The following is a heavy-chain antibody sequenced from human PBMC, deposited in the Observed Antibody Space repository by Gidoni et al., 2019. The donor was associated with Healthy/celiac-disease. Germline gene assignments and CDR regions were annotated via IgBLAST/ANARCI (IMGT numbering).Heavy chain of an antibody. Sequence: EVQLVESGGGLVQPGGSLRLSCAASGFTVSSNYMSWVRQAPGKGLEWVSVIYSGGSTYYADSVKGRFTISRDNSKNTLYLQMNSLRAEDTAVYYCARGWDDILTGNPYYFDYWGQGTLVTVSS. J-gene: IGHJ4*02. D-gene: IGHD3-9*01. CDR3: ARGWDDILTGNPYYFDY. CDR1: GFTVSSNY. CDR2: IYSGGST. V-gene: IGHV3-66*02.